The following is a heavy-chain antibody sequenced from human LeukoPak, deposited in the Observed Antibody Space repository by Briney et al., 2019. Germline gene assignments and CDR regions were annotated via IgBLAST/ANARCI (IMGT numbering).Heavy chain of an antibody. J-gene: IGHJ4*02. CDR2: TYYRSKWNN. Sequence: SQTLSVTCVISGDSVSSNSAVWNWIRQSPSRGLEWLGRTYYRSKWNNDYAPFVKSRIIIKADTSKNQFSLQLNSVTPEDTAVYYCARDNSFSGGYLRFDYWGQGTLVTVSS. CDR1: GDSVSSNSAV. V-gene: IGHV6-1*01. CDR3: ARDNSFSGGYLRFDY. D-gene: IGHD3-3*01.